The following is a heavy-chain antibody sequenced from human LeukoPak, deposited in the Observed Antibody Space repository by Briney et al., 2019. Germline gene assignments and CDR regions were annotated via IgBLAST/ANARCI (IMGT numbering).Heavy chain of an antibody. CDR2: ISSSSSYI. CDR3: ARGQWFGEGSFYYFDL. J-gene: IGHJ4*02. V-gene: IGHV3-21*04. CDR1: GFTFSSYS. D-gene: IGHD3-10*01. Sequence: GGSLRLSCAASGFTFSSYSMNWVRQAPGKGLEWVSSISSSSSYIYYADSVKGRFTISRDNAKNSLYLQMNSLRAEDTAVYYCARGQWFGEGSFYYFDLWGQGTLVTVSS.